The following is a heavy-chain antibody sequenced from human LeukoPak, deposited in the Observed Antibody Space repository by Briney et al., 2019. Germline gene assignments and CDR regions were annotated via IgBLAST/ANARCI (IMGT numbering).Heavy chain of an antibody. J-gene: IGHJ4*02. D-gene: IGHD2-21*02. CDR2: ISYDGSNK. V-gene: IGHV3-30-3*01. CDR1: GFTFSSYA. Sequence: PGGSLRLSCAASGFTFSSYAMHWVRQAPGKGLEWVAVISYDGSNKYYADSVKGRFTISRDNSKNTLYLQMNSLRAEDTAVYYCARDSCGGDCYPYTFDYWGQGTLVTVSS. CDR3: ARDSCGGDCYPYTFDY.